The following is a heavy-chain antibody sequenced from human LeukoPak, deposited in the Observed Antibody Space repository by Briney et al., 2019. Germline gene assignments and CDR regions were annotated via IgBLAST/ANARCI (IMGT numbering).Heavy chain of an antibody. Sequence: GRSLRLSCSASEFTFRSDGMHWVRQAPGKGLEWVAFIPNDGSRKYYEDSVKGRFTISRDNSKNTVYLQMNNLRGEDTAVYYCAKDRSTTWSFDYWGQGTLVTVSS. D-gene: IGHD6-13*01. J-gene: IGHJ4*02. CDR1: EFTFRSDG. V-gene: IGHV3-30*18. CDR3: AKDRSTTWSFDY. CDR2: IPNDGSRK.